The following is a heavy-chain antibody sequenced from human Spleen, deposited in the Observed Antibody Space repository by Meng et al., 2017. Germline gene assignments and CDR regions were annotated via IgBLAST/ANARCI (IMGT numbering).Heavy chain of an antibody. CDR3: ARAMGPIDY. CDR2: VSGDCT. CDR1: GLTVSSNE. Sequence: GESLKISCAASGLTVSSNEMSWVRQAPGKGLERVSSVSGDCTYYADSGKGRFTISRDNSKNTLHLQMNSLRAEDTAVYYCARAMGPIDYWGQGTLVTVSS. J-gene: IGHJ4*02. V-gene: IGHV3-38-3*01.